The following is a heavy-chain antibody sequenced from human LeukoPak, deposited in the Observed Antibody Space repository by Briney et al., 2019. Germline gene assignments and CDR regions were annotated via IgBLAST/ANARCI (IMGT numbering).Heavy chain of an antibody. V-gene: IGHV3-53*01. Sequence: PGGSLRLSCAVSGFTDSSSYMSWVRQDPGKGLEWVSVIYAGENTYYADSVKGRFTISRDNSKNTLYLQMNSLRAEDTAVYYCVREIGNSGNYDWGQGTLVTVTS. CDR1: GFTDSSSY. D-gene: IGHD1-7*01. CDR3: VREIGNSGNYD. CDR2: IYAGENT. J-gene: IGHJ4*02.